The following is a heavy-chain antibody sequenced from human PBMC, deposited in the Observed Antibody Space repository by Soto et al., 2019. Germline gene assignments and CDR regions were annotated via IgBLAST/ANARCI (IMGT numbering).Heavy chain of an antibody. Sequence: GESLKISCAASGFTFSSYGMHWVRQAPGKGLEWVAVISYDGSNKYYADSVKGRFTISRDNSKNTLYLQMNSLRAEDTAVYYCAKTQGKYSSSSYFDYWGQGTLVTVSS. V-gene: IGHV3-30*18. CDR3: AKTQGKYSSSSYFDY. D-gene: IGHD6-6*01. CDR1: GFTFSSYG. CDR2: ISYDGSNK. J-gene: IGHJ4*02.